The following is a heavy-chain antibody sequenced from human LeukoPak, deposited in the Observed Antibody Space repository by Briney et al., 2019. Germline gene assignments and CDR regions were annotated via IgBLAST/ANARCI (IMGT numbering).Heavy chain of an antibody. Sequence: SETLSLTCTVSGGSINSYYWSWIRQPPGKGLEWIGYIYYSGSTNYNPSLKSRVAMSVDTSKNQFSLKLSSVTAADTAVYYCVRYTTSATALEHWGQGTLVTVSS. CDR2: IYYSGST. J-gene: IGHJ1*01. CDR3: VRYTTSATALEH. D-gene: IGHD2/OR15-2a*01. V-gene: IGHV4-59*01. CDR1: GGSINSYY.